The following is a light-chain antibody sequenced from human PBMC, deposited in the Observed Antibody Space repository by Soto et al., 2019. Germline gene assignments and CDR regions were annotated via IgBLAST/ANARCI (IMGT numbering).Light chain of an antibody. V-gene: IGLV1-40*01. CDR2: GNN. CDR1: TSNIGAGYD. J-gene: IGLJ2*01. Sequence: QSVLTQPPSVSGAPGQRVTISCTGSTSNIGAGYDVHWYQQLPGTAPKLLIYGNNNRPSGVPERFSGSKSGTSASLAITWLQAEDEADYYCQSYDSSRILVFGGGTKLTVL. CDR3: QSYDSSRILV.